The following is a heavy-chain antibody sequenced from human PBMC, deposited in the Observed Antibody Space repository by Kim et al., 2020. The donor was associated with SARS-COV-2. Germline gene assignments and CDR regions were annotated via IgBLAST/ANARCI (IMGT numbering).Heavy chain of an antibody. Sequence: GSLSLTCAVSGGSISSSNWWSWVRQPPGKGLEWIGEIYHSGSTNYNPSLKSRVTISVDKSKNQFSLKLSSVTAADTAVYYCARSITIFGVVITFDYWGQGTLVTVSS. J-gene: IGHJ4*02. CDR1: GGSISSSNW. CDR3: ARSITIFGVVITFDY. V-gene: IGHV4-4*02. D-gene: IGHD3-3*01. CDR2: IYHSGST.